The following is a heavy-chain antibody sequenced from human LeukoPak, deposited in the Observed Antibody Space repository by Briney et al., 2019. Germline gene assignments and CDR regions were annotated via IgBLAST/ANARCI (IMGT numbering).Heavy chain of an antibody. CDR2: ISSSSSYI. V-gene: IGHV3-21*04. Sequence: KPGGSLRLSCAASGFTFSSYSMNWVRQAPGKGLEWVSSISSSSSYIYYADSVKGRFTISRDNSKNTLYLQMNSLRAEDTAVYYCASHGGIYLPFDYWGQGTLVTVSS. CDR3: ASHGGIYLPFDY. J-gene: IGHJ4*02. CDR1: GFTFSSYS. D-gene: IGHD1-26*01.